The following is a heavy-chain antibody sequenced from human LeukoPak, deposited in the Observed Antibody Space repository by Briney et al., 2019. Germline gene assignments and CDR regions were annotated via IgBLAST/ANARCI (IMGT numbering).Heavy chain of an antibody. Sequence: GGSLRLSCAASGFTFSDYYMSWIRQAPGKGLEWVSYISSSGSTIYYADSVKGRFTISRDNSKNTLYLQMNSLRAEDTAVYYCAKDLPGTVTTYLGWFDPWGQGTLVTVSS. V-gene: IGHV3-11*01. CDR2: ISSSGSTI. CDR3: AKDLPGTVTTYLGWFDP. D-gene: IGHD4-17*01. J-gene: IGHJ5*02. CDR1: GFTFSDYY.